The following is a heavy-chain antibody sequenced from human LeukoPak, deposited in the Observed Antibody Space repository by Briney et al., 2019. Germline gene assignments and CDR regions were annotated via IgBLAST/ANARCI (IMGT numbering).Heavy chain of an antibody. J-gene: IGHJ6*03. CDR3: ARDMERRDGYKGYYYMDV. CDR1: GFTLSSYA. Sequence: PGGSLRLSCAASGFTLSSYAMSWVRQAPGKGLEWVSYISSSGSTIYYADSVKGRFTISRDNAKNSLYLQMNSLRAEDTAVYYCARDMERRDGYKGYYYMDVWGKGTTVTVSS. V-gene: IGHV3-48*04. CDR2: ISSSGSTI. D-gene: IGHD5-24*01.